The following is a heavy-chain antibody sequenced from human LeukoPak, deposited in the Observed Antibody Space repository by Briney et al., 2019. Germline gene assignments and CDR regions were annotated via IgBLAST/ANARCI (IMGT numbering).Heavy chain of an antibody. CDR1: GYTFTSYG. D-gene: IGHD2-15*01. CDR2: ISAYNGNT. J-gene: IGHJ4*02. V-gene: IGHV1-18*01. CDR3: ARFRCSGGSCYSVFFGYFDY. Sequence: ASVKVSCKASGYTFTSYGISWVRQAPGQGLEWMGWISAYNGNTNYAQKLQGRVTMTTDTSTSTAYMELGSLRSDDTAVYYCARFRCSGGSCYSVFFGYFDYWGQGTLVTVSS.